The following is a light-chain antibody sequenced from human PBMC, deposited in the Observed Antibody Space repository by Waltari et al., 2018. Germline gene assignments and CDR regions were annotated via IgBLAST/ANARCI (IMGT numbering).Light chain of an antibody. CDR3: QKYDSAPQT. CDR2: GAS. J-gene: IGKJ1*01. Sequence: DIQMTQSPSSLSASVGDRVTITCRASQGIRIDLAWYQQKPGKAPRLLISGASTLQFGVPSRFSGRGSGTDFTLTISGLQPDDFATYYCQKYDSAPQTFGQGTKVEIK. CDR1: QGIRID. V-gene: IGKV1-27*01.